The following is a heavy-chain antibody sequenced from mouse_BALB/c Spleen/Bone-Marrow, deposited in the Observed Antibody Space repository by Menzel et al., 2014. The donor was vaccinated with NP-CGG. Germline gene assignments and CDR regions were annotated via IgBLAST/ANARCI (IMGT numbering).Heavy chain of an antibody. CDR1: GFTFSSYG. CDR3: ARPTTVVATGGSFDY. CDR2: ISSGGSYT. Sequence: DVQLVESGGDLVKPGGSLKLSCAASGFTFSSYGMSWVRQTPDKRLEWVATISSGGSYTYYPDSVKGRFTISRVNAKNTLYLQMSSLKSEDTAMYYCARPTTVVATGGSFDYWGQGTALTVSS. D-gene: IGHD1-1*01. J-gene: IGHJ2*01. V-gene: IGHV5-6*01.